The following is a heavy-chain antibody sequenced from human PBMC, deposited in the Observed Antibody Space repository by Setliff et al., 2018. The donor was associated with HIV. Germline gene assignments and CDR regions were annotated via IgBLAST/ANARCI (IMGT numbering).Heavy chain of an antibody. J-gene: IGHJ5*02. CDR2: INPNSGGT. CDR3: ATDLGSHALDP. CDR1: GYMFSGFH. Sequence: ASVKVSCKASGYMFSGFHMHWVRQAAGQGLEWMGRINPNSGGTNYAQKFQGRVTMTRDTSISTAYMELSRLRSDDTAVYYCATDLGSHALDPWGQGTLVTVSS. V-gene: IGHV1-2*06. D-gene: IGHD6-13*01.